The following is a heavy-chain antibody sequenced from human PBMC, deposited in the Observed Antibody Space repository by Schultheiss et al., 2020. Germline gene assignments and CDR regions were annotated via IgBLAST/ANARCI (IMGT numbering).Heavy chain of an antibody. Sequence: GGSLRLSCAASGFTFSSYAMHWVRQAPGKGLEWVAVISYDGSNKYYADSVKGRFTISRDNSKNTLYLQMNSLRAEDTAVYYCAMTKEIPSPYYFDYWGQGTLVTVSS. V-gene: IGHV3-30-3*01. J-gene: IGHJ4*02. CDR1: GFTFSSYA. CDR3: AMTKEIPSPYYFDY. D-gene: IGHD5-24*01. CDR2: ISYDGSNK.